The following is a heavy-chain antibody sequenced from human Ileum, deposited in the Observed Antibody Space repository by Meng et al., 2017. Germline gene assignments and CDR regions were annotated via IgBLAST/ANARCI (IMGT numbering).Heavy chain of an antibody. V-gene: IGHV4-34*01. CDR2: INHSGIT. D-gene: IGHD3-16*01. Sequence: AGLLQCSGTRSLTCAVYCGSFSGYHWSWIRQPPGNGLEWIGEINHSGITNYNPSLKSRVTISVDTSKNQFSLKLSSVTAADTAVYYCARGGGRYGPDFDYWGQGTLVTVSS. CDR1: CGSFSGYH. J-gene: IGHJ4*02. CDR3: ARGGGRYGPDFDY.